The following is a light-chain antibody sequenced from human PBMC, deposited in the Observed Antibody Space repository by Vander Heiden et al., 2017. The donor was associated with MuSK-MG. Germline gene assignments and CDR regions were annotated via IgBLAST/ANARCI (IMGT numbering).Light chain of an antibody. CDR2: AAS. CDR1: QSIGTY. V-gene: IGKV1-39*01. Sequence: DIQITQSPSSLSASVGDRVTITCRASQSIGTYLNWYHQKPGKAPKFLIYAASNLESGVPSRFSGSGSGTDFTLTVSNLQPEDFATYYCQQSDSLPLTFGGGTKVEIK. J-gene: IGKJ4*01. CDR3: QQSDSLPLT.